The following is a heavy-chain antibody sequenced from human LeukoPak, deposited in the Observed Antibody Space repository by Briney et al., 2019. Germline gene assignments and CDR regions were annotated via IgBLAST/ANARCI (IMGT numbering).Heavy chain of an antibody. CDR1: GGTFSSYA. Sequence: SVKDSCKASGGTFSSYAISWVRQAPGQGLEWMGGIIPIFGTANYAQKFQGRVTITADESTSTAYMELSSLRSDDTAVYYCARPFIETPSLGALDYWGQGTLVTVSS. CDR2: IIPIFGTA. CDR3: ARPFIETPSLGALDY. V-gene: IGHV1-69*01. D-gene: IGHD4-23*01. J-gene: IGHJ4*02.